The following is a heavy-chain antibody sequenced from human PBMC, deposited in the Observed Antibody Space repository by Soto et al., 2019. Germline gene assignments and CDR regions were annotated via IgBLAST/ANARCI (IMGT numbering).Heavy chain of an antibody. J-gene: IGHJ6*02. D-gene: IGHD3-3*01. CDR1: GYTFTSYA. Sequence: VKVSCKASGYTFTSYAMHWVRQAPGQGLEWMGRIIPILSIANYAQKFQGRVTITADIATSTAYMEVSSVRSEDTAMYYCARDLPQRITIFGVVRGYYYYGMDVWGQGTTVTVS. CDR3: ARDLPQRITIFGVVRGYYYYGMDV. V-gene: IGHV1-69*10. CDR2: IIPILSIA.